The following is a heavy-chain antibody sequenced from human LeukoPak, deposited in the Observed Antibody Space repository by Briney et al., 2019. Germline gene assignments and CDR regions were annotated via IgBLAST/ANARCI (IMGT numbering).Heavy chain of an antibody. V-gene: IGHV1-18*01. Sequence: ASVKVSCKASGYTFTSYGINWVRQAPGQGLEWMGWISAYNGNTNYAQKFQGRVTMTRDTSTSTVYMELSSLRSEDTAVYYCARVPERGGGDYGVDYWGQGTLVTVSS. CDR2: ISAYNGNT. J-gene: IGHJ4*02. CDR3: ARVPERGGGDYGVDY. CDR1: GYTFTSYG. D-gene: IGHD4-17*01.